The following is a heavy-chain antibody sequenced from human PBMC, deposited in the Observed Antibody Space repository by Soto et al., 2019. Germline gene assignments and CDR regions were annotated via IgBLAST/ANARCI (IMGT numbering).Heavy chain of an antibody. CDR3: AREYSSSWFDY. D-gene: IGHD6-13*01. Sequence: ASVKVSCKASGYTFTGYYMHWVRQAPGQGLEWMGWINPNSGGPNYAQKFKGRVTMTRDTSISTAYMELSRLRSDDTAVYYCAREYSSSWFDYWGQGTLVTVSS. V-gene: IGHV1-2*02. CDR1: GYTFTGYY. J-gene: IGHJ4*02. CDR2: INPNSGGP.